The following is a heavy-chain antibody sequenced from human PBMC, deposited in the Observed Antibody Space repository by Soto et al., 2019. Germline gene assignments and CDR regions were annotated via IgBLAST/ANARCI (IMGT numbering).Heavy chain of an antibody. V-gene: IGHV5-51*01. D-gene: IGHD6-19*01. J-gene: IGHJ3*02. Sequence: GESLKISCRGSGYTFTNYWIGWVRQMPGKGLEWMGIIYPGDSDGRYSPPFQGQVTISADKSISTAYLQWRSLKAPDTAMYYCARLGVAGTYDGFDIWGQGTMVTVSS. CDR2: IYPGDSDG. CDR3: ARLGVAGTYDGFDI. CDR1: GYTFTNYW.